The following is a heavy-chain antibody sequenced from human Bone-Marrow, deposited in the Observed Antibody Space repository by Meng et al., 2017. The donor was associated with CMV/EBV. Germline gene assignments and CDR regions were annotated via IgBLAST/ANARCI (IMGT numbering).Heavy chain of an antibody. J-gene: IGHJ6*01. CDR2: IYYSGST. CDR3: ARARIYCSSTRCYDPYYYYGMDV. CDR1: GGSISSSSYY. D-gene: IGHD2-2*01. V-gene: IGHV4-39*01. Sequence: SETLSLTCTVSGGSISSSSYYWGWIRQPPGKGLEWIGSIYYSGSTYYNPSLKRRVTISVDTSKNQFSLKLSSVTAADTAVYYCARARIYCSSTRCYDPYYYYGMDVWGQGTTVTVSS.